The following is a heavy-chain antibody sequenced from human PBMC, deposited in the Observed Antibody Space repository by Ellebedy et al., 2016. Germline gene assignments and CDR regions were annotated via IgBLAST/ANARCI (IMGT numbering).Heavy chain of an antibody. Sequence: GESLKISCAASGFTFSHYAMHWVRQAPGKGLEWVTFISYDGSNHYYADSVRGRFTISRDDSKNTLYLQMNSLRPEDTATYYCTRERRGYYAEIWGQGTLVTVSS. CDR3: TRERRGYYAEI. V-gene: IGHV3-30-3*01. CDR1: GFTFSHYA. J-gene: IGHJ4*02. CDR2: ISYDGSNH. D-gene: IGHD3-22*01.